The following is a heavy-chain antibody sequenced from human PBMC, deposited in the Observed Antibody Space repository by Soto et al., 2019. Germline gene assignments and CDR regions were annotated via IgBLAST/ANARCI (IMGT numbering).Heavy chain of an antibody. J-gene: IGHJ3*02. Sequence: EVQLVESGGGLVQPGGSLTLSCAASGFAFSGYWMTWVRQAPGKGLEWVANIRKDGSKRSNLDAVRGRFTISTAKSKNSLDLQMNSLRAEDTALYFCVSDVSPGSGVFYFDAVAMWGQGTMVTVSS. CDR1: GFAFSGYW. CDR2: IRKDGSKR. CDR3: VSDVSPGSGVFYFDAVAM. V-gene: IGHV3-7*05. D-gene: IGHD3-10*01.